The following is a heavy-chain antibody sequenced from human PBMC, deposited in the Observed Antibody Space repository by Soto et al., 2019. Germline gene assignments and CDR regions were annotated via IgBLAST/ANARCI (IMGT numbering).Heavy chain of an antibody. CDR1: LYSISGGYY. V-gene: IGHV4-38-2*01. J-gene: IGHJ4*02. D-gene: IGHD5-18*01. Sequence: PSETLSLTCAVSLYSISGGYYLVWIRQPPGKGLEWIGSIYHSGNIYYNPSLKSRVTLSVDTSKNQFSLRVSHVTAADTAVYYCARAIRGFSQGFGYWGQGTLVTVSS. CDR2: IYHSGNI. CDR3: ARAIRGFSQGFGY.